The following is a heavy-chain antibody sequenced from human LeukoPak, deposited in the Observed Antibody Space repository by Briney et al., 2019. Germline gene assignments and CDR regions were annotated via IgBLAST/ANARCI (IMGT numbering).Heavy chain of an antibody. Sequence: SQTLSLTCTVSGDSINSDDYYWSWIRQHPGKGLEWIGYIYSSGSTHYNPSLKSRVTISVDTSKNQFSLKLSSVTAADTAVYYCARDRGTSWGQGTLVIVSS. CDR3: ARDRGTS. CDR1: GDSINSDDYY. D-gene: IGHD1-1*01. V-gene: IGHV4-31*03. CDR2: IYSSGST. J-gene: IGHJ4*02.